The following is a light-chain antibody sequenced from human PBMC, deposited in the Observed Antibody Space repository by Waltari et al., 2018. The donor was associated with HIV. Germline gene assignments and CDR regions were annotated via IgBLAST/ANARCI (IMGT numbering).Light chain of an antibody. Sequence: QSVLTQPPSASGTPGQRVTISCSGSSSNIGSNTVNWYQQLPGTAPKLLIYSNMQRPSGVPDRFSGSKSGTSASLAISELQSEDEADYYCAACDDSLNAPVFGGGTKLTVL. CDR1: SSNIGSNT. V-gene: IGLV1-44*01. CDR3: AACDDSLNAPV. CDR2: SNM. J-gene: IGLJ3*02.